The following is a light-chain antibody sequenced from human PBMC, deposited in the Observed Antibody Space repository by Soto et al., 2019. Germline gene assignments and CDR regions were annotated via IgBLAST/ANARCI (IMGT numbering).Light chain of an antibody. CDR2: AAS. CDR3: QQSYSAPTT. Sequence: DIQLTQSPSSLSASLGDRVTITCRASQTTNKYLNWYQQKPGKAPKLLIYAASNLQSGVPSRFSGSGFGTDFTLTITSLQFEDFATYYCQQSYSAPTTFGQGTKVEIK. J-gene: IGKJ1*01. CDR1: QTTNKY. V-gene: IGKV1-39*01.